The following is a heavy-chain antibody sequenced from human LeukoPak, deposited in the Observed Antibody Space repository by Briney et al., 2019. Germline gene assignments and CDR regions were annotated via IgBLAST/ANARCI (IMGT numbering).Heavy chain of an antibody. J-gene: IGHJ4*02. CDR2: INPNSGGT. Sequence: ASVKVSCKASGYTFTGYYMHWVRQAPGQGLEWMGWINPNSGGTNYAQKFQGRVTMTRDTSISTAYMELSRLRSDDTAVYYCASLVSYYDILTGYYNVWGQGTLVTVSS. CDR3: ASLVSYYDILTGYYNV. D-gene: IGHD3-9*01. CDR1: GYTFTGYY. V-gene: IGHV1-2*02.